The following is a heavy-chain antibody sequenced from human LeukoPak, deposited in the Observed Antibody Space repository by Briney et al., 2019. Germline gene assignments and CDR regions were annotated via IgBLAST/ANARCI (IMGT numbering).Heavy chain of an antibody. CDR3: ATAPILRGEGGEHYKYGMDV. J-gene: IGHJ6*02. D-gene: IGHD2-2*02. Sequence: SGTLSLTCGVSVGSISSGNWWSWVPQSPGKGLEWIGEFYHNGTPNYNPSLKSRVTISADTFKNHFSLKLTSVTAADTAVYYCATAPILRGEGGEHYKYGMDVWGQGTTVIVSS. V-gene: IGHV4-4*02. CDR1: VGSISSGNW. CDR2: FYHNGTP.